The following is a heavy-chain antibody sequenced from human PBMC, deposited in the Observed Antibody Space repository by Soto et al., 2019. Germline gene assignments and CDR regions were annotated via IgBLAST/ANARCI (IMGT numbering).Heavy chain of an antibody. V-gene: IGHV3-23*01. CDR2: ISGSGGST. J-gene: IGHJ6*02. D-gene: IGHD3-9*01. CDR1: GFTFSSYA. Sequence: EVQLLESGGGLVQPGGSLRLSCAASGFTFSSYALSWVRQAPGKGLEWVSAISGSGGSTYYADSVKGRFTISRDNSKNTLYLQLNSLRAEDTAVYYCAKNVWGITIFGGMDVWGQGTTVTVSS. CDR3: AKNVWGITIFGGMDV.